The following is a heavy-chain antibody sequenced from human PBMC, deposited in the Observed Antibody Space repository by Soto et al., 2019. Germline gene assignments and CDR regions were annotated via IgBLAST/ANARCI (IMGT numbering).Heavy chain of an antibody. D-gene: IGHD5-18*01. Sequence: QVQLVESGGGVVQPGRSLRLSCAASGFTFSSYGMHWVRQAPGKGLEWVAVISYDGSNKYYADSVKGRFTISRDNSKNTLYLQMNSLRAEDTAVYYCARSTGIQLWLTRDYYYYGMDVWGQGTTVTVSS. V-gene: IGHV3-30*03. CDR1: GFTFSSYG. CDR2: ISYDGSNK. CDR3: ARSTGIQLWLTRDYYYYGMDV. J-gene: IGHJ6*02.